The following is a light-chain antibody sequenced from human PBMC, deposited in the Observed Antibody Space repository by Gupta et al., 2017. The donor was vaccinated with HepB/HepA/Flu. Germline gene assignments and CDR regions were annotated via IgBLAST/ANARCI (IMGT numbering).Light chain of an antibody. CDR1: QIVSSNY. Sequence: EIVLKQSPGTLSLSPGERAILSCRASQIVSSNYLAWYQQKPGQAPRLLIYGASSRATGIPDRFSGSGSGTDFTLTISRLEPEDFAVYSCQQYGSEPRTFGQGTKVEIK. CDR2: GAS. J-gene: IGKJ1*01. CDR3: QQYGSEPRT. V-gene: IGKV3-20*01.